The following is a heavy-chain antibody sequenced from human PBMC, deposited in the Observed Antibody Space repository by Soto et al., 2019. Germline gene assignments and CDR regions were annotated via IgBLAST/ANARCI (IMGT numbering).Heavy chain of an antibody. D-gene: IGHD6-19*01. CDR1: GFTVSSNY. V-gene: IGHV3-53*01. J-gene: IGHJ4*02. Sequence: EVQLVESGGGLIQPGGSLRLSCAASGFTVSSNYMSWVRQAPGKGLEWVSVIYSGGSTYYAGSVKGRFTISRDNSKNTLYLQMNSLRAEDTAVYYCARDRPYSSGWYSDYWGQGTLVTVSS. CDR3: ARDRPYSSGWYSDY. CDR2: IYSGGST.